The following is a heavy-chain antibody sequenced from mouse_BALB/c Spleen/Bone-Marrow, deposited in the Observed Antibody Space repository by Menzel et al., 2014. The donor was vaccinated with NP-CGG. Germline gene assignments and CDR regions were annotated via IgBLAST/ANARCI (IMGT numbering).Heavy chain of an antibody. J-gene: IGHJ3*01. D-gene: IGHD2-4*01. Sequence: EVKVVESGPEVVRPGASMKMSCKASGYSFTGYTMNWVKQSHGKNLEWIGLINPYNGGTHYNQKFKGKATLTVDKSSSTAYMELLSLTSEDSAVYYCAREGDYDYAWFAYWGQGTLITVSA. V-gene: IGHV1-26*01. CDR2: INPYNGGT. CDR3: AREGDYDYAWFAY. CDR1: GYSFTGYT.